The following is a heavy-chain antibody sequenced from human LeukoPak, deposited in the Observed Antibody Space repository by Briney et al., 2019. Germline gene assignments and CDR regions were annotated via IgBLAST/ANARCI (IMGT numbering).Heavy chain of an antibody. Sequence: ASETLSLTCTVSGGSISSYYWSWLRQPAGKGLEWIGRIYTSGSTNYNPSLKSRVTMSVDTSKNQFSVKLSSVTAADTAVYYCARDGYYYDSTGYSGDYGGQGTLVTVSS. D-gene: IGHD3-22*01. J-gene: IGHJ4*02. CDR1: GGSISSYY. V-gene: IGHV4-4*07. CDR2: IYTSGST. CDR3: ARDGYYYDSTGYSGDY.